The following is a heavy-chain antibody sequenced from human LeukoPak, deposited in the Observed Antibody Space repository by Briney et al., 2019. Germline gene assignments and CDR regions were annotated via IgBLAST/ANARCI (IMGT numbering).Heavy chain of an antibody. V-gene: IGHV1/OR15-3*02. Sequence: ASVKVSCKASGYTLTDYYMHWVRQAPGQGLEWMGWISAGNGNTKYSQNFQGRVTFISNTSATTAFMELSSLRSEDAAVYYCARDSGSGSNDYWGQGTLVTVSS. CDR3: ARDSGSGSNDY. CDR1: GYTLTDYY. D-gene: IGHD1-26*01. CDR2: ISAGNGNT. J-gene: IGHJ4*02.